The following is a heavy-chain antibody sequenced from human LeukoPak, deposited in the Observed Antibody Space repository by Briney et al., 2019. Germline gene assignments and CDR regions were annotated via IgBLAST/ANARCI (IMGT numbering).Heavy chain of an antibody. V-gene: IGHV6-1*01. D-gene: IGHD6-19*01. CDR3: GRDRKASGWE. CDR2: AYYRSRRYT. Sequence: SQTLSLTSAIPVDRVFTNSAAWNWVRQSPSSGLEWLVRAYYRSRRYTENAVSVKSRITISPATSKNQFNLNLKSLTPQPTALYYGGRDRKASGWEWGRGTLVTVSS. J-gene: IGHJ4*02. CDR1: VDRVFTNSAA.